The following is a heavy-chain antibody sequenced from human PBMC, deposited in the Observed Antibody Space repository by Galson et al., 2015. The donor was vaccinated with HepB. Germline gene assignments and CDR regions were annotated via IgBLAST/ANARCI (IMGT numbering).Heavy chain of an antibody. J-gene: IGHJ6*03. Sequence: SLRLSCAASGFTFSSYSMNWVRQAPGKGLEWVSYISSSSTSKYFADSVKGRFSISRDNAKNSLYLQVSSLRVEDTAVYYCARVGWERGGVYYMDVWGKGTTVTVSS. V-gene: IGHV3-48*04. D-gene: IGHD1-26*01. CDR2: ISSSSTSK. CDR1: GFTFSSYS. CDR3: ARVGWERGGVYYMDV.